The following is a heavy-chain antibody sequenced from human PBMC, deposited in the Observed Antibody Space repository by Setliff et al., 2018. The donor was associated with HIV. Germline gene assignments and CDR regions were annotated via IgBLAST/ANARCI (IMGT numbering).Heavy chain of an antibody. CDR2: FDPELGET. CDR3: ARPLTGYSITHYYYMDV. CDR1: GYTLTKLS. V-gene: IGHV1-24*01. J-gene: IGHJ6*03. D-gene: IGHD3-9*01. Sequence: ASVKVSCKVSGYTLTKLSMHWVRQAPGKGLEWMGGFDPELGETFFAQRFQGRITMTTDTSTSTAYLELRSLRSDDTAVYYCARPLTGYSITHYYYMDVWGKGTTVTVSS.